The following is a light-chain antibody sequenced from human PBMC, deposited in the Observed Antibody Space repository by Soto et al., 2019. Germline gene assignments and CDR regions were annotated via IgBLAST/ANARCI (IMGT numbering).Light chain of an antibody. CDR3: QQSYSSPQT. CDR2: AAS. CDR1: QSISSY. J-gene: IGKJ1*01. Sequence: DIQMTQSPSSLSASVGDRVTITCRASQSISSYLNWYQQKPGKAPKLLIYAASSLQSGVPSRFSGSVSGTDFTLTISSLQPDDFATYYCQQSYSSPQTFGQGTKVDI. V-gene: IGKV1-39*01.